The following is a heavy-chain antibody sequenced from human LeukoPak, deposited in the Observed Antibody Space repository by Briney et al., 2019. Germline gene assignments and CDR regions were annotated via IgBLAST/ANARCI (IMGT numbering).Heavy chain of an antibody. CDR3: AKTKVPNYYGSGSYVDY. CDR1: GGSIRNSSFY. J-gene: IGHJ4*02. Sequence: PSETLSLTCAVSGGSIRNSSFYWGWIRQPPGKGLEWIASIYNSGTTYYNPSLKSRITIFVDTSKNQVSLKLRSVTAADTAVYYCAKTKVPNYYGSGSYVDYWGQGTLVTVSS. CDR2: IYNSGTT. V-gene: IGHV4-39*01. D-gene: IGHD3-10*01.